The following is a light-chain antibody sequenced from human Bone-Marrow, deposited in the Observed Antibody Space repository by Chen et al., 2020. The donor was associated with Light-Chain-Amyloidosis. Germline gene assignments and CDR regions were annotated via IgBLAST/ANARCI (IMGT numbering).Light chain of an antibody. J-gene: IGLJ3*02. CDR2: DDS. Sequence: SYVLTQPSSVSVAPGQTATIACGGNNIGSTSVHWYQQTPGQAPLLVVYDDSDRPSGIAERLSGGNCGHAATLTNSGVEAGDEADYYCQVWDRSRDRPVFGGGTKLTVL. CDR1: NIGSTS. V-gene: IGLV3-21*02. CDR3: QVWDRSRDRPV.